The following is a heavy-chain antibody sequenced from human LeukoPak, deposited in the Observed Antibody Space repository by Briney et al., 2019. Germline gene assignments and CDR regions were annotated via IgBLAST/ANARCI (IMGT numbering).Heavy chain of an antibody. CDR1: GFTFSSYE. D-gene: IGHD5-24*01. Sequence: SGGSLRLSCAASGFTFSSYEMNWVRQAPGKGLEWVSYISSSGSTIYYADSVKGRFTISRDNAKNSLYLQMNSLRAEDTAVYYCARARRPKWERDGYTSKESAFDIWGQGTMVTVS. CDR3: ARARRPKWERDGYTSKESAFDI. J-gene: IGHJ3*02. V-gene: IGHV3-48*03. CDR2: ISSSGSTI.